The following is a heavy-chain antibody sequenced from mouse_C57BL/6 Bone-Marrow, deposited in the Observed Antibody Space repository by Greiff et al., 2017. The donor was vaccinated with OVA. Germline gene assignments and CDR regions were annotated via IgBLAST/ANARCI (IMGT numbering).Heavy chain of an antibody. V-gene: IGHV5-12*01. D-gene: IGHD2-3*01. J-gene: IGHJ2*01. CDR1: GFTFSDYY. CDR2: ISNGGGST. CDR3: ARHGGYYVSYFDY. Sequence: EVQGVESGGGLVQPGGSLKLSCAASGFTFSDYYMYWVRQTPEKRLEWVAYISNGGGSTYYPDTVKGRFTISRDNAKNTLYLQMSRLKSEDTAMYYCARHGGYYVSYFDYWGQGTTLTVSS.